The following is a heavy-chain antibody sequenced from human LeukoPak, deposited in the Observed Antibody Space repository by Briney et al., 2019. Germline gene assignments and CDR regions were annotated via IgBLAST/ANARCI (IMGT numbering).Heavy chain of an antibody. CDR3: ARVRLQPSYYFDF. Sequence: GGSLRLSCAASGFTFSSYAMSWVRQAPGKGLEWVSAISGSGDSADYADSVKGRFTISRDNSKNTLYLQMNSLRAEDTAIYYCARVRLQPSYYFDFWGQGTLVTVSS. J-gene: IGHJ4*02. V-gene: IGHV3-23*01. D-gene: IGHD5-18*01. CDR2: ISGSGDSA. CDR1: GFTFSSYA.